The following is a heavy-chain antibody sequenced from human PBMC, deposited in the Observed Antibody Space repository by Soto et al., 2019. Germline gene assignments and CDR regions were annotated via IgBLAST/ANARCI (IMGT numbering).Heavy chain of an antibody. Sequence: SETMSITCTVSGCSISTYYWSWIRQTTGKGLEWIGYINHSGLTNYIPSLKSRVTMSLDTSKHQFSLRLSSVTAVDTVVYFCARIATTTLGGPIDYWGRGTLVTVSS. D-gene: IGHD4-4*01. CDR2: INHSGLT. V-gene: IGHV4-59*12. J-gene: IGHJ4*02. CDR1: GCSISTYY. CDR3: ARIATTTLGGPIDY.